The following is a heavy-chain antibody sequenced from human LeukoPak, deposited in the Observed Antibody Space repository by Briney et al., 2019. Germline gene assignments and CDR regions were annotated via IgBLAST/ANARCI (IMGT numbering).Heavy chain of an antibody. V-gene: IGHV3-30-3*01. CDR3: ARDTVSSSWYQGYFDY. J-gene: IGHJ4*02. Sequence: GGSLRLSCAASGFTFSSYAMHWVRQAPGKGLEWVAVISYDGSNKYYADSVKGRFTISRDNSKNTLYLQMNSLRAEDTAVYYCARDTVSSSWYQGYFDYWGQGTLVTVSS. CDR2: ISYDGSNK. D-gene: IGHD6-13*01. CDR1: GFTFSSYA.